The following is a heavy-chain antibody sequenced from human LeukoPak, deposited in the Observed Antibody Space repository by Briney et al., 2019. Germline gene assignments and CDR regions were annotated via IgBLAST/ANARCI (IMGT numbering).Heavy chain of an antibody. D-gene: IGHD3-10*01. CDR2: INHSGST. CDR1: GGSFSGYY. CDR3: ARLRRLGGSLYYYYGMDV. V-gene: IGHV4-34*01. J-gene: IGHJ6*02. Sequence: SETLSLTCAVYGGSFSGYYWSWIRQPPGKGLEWIGEINHSGSTNYNPSLKSRVTISVDTSKNQFSLKLSSVTAADTAVYYCARLRRLGGSLYYYYGMDVWGQGTTVTVSS.